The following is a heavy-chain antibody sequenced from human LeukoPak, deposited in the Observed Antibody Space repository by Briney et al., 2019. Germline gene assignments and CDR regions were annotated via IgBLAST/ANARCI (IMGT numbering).Heavy chain of an antibody. CDR1: GGTFSSYT. CDR3: ARDPTGLIYDYVWGSGFDY. J-gene: IGHJ4*02. CDR2: IIPILGIA. Sequence: SVKVSCKASGGTFSSYTISWVRQAPGQGLEWMGRIIPILGIANYAQKFQGRVTITADKSTSTAYMELSSLRSEDTAVYYCARDPTGLIYDYVWGSGFDYWSQDTLVTVSS. D-gene: IGHD3-16*01. V-gene: IGHV1-69*04.